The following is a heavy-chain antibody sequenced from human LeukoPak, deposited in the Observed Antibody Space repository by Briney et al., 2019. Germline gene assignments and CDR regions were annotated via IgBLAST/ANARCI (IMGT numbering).Heavy chain of an antibody. Sequence: GSLRLSCAASGFTFSSYWMHWVRQAPGKGLEWIGEINHSGSTNYNPSLKSRVTISVDTSKNQFSLKLSSVTAADTAVYYCARVGGYYDFWSGYPNPYYYYGMDVWGQGATVTVSS. D-gene: IGHD3-3*01. V-gene: IGHV4-34*01. J-gene: IGHJ6*02. CDR3: ARVGGYYDFWSGYPNPYYYYGMDV. CDR1: GFTFSSYW. CDR2: INHSGST.